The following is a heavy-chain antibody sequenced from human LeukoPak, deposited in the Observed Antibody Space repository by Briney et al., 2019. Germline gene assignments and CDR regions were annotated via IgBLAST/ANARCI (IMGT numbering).Heavy chain of an antibody. Sequence: PSETLSLTCAVYGGSFSGYYWSWLRQPPGKGLEWIGEINHSGSTNYNPSLKSRVTISVDTSKNQFSLKLSSVTAADTAVYYCARIDDYGGKPLDYWGQGTLVTVSS. D-gene: IGHD4-23*01. V-gene: IGHV4-34*01. J-gene: IGHJ4*02. CDR1: GGSFSGYY. CDR2: INHSGST. CDR3: ARIDDYGGKPLDY.